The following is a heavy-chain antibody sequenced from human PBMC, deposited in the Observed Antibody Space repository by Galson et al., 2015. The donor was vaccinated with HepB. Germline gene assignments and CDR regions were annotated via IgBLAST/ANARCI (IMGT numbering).Heavy chain of an antibody. J-gene: IGHJ1*01. D-gene: IGHD3-3*01. V-gene: IGHV3-23*01. CDR2: ISGSGGST. Sequence: SLRLSCAASGFTFSSYAMSWVRQAPGKGLEWVSAISGSGGSTYYADSVKGRFTISRDNSKNTLYLQMNSLRAEDTTVYYCAKDTLGGFWSGYYTGYFQHWGQGTLVTVSS. CDR1: GFTFSSYA. CDR3: AKDTLGGFWSGYYTGYFQH.